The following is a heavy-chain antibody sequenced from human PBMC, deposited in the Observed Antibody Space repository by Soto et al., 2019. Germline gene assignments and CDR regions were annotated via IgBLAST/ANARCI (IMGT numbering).Heavy chain of an antibody. J-gene: IGHJ6*02. V-gene: IGHV4-39*01. CDR1: GGSISSSSYY. Sequence: LSLTCTVSGGSISSSSYYWGWIRQPPGKGLEWIGSIYYSGSTYYNPSLKSRVTISVDTSKNQFSLKLSSVTAADTAVYYCARREYYDILTGSYYYGMDVWGQGTTVTVSS. CDR3: ARREYYDILTGSYYYGMDV. D-gene: IGHD3-9*01. CDR2: IYYSGST.